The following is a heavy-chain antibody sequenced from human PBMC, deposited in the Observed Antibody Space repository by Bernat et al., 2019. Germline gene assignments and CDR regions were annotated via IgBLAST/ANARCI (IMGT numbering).Heavy chain of an antibody. Sequence: QVQLRQWGAGLLKPSETLSLTCGVFGGSFSDVYWSWIRQPPGKGLVWIGEINHNGETYYNPSLETRVTISVDTSKSQFSLRLTSVTAADTAVYYCARGKRWGSSFDPWGQGTLVTISS. CDR3: ARGKRWGSSFDP. CDR1: GGSFSDVY. CDR2: INHNGET. V-gene: IGHV4-34*01. J-gene: IGHJ5*02. D-gene: IGHD3-16*01.